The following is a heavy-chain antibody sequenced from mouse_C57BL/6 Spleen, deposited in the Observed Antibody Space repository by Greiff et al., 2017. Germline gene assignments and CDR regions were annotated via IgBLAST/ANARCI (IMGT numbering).Heavy chain of an antibody. V-gene: IGHV5-17*01. J-gene: IGHJ3*01. D-gene: IGHD1-1*01. Sequence: EVKLVESGGGLVKPGGSLKLSCAASGFTFSDYGMHWVRQAPEKGLEWVAYISSGSSTIYYADTVKGRFTISRDNAKNTLFLQMTSLRSEDTAMYYCARAHYYGSSLFAYWGQGTLVTVSA. CDR3: ARAHYYGSSLFAY. CDR1: GFTFSDYG. CDR2: ISSGSSTI.